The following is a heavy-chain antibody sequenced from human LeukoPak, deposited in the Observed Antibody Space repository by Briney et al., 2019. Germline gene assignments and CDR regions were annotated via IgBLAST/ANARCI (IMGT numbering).Heavy chain of an antibody. V-gene: IGHV4-61*01. CDR1: GGSISSSNYY. D-gene: IGHD3-22*01. J-gene: IGHJ3*02. Sequence: PSETLSLTCTVSGGSISSSNYYWGWIRQPPGKGLEWIGYIYYSGSTNYNPSLKSRVTISVDTSKNQFSLKLSSVTAADTAVYYCARDLGYYDSSGSDAFDIWGQGTMVTVSS. CDR3: ARDLGYYDSSGSDAFDI. CDR2: IYYSGST.